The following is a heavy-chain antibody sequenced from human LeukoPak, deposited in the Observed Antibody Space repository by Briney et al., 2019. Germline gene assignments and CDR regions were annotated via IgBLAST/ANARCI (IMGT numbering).Heavy chain of an antibody. CDR2: INPSGGST. D-gene: IGHD6-6*01. J-gene: IGHJ4*02. CDR1: GYTFTSYY. V-gene: IGHV1-46*01. CDR3: ATAPGAARRPVDY. Sequence: ASVKVSCKASGYTFTSYYMHWVRQAPGQGLEWMGIINPSGGSTSYAQKFQGRVTMTRDMSTSTVYMELSGLRSEDTAVYYCATAPGAARRPVDYWGQGTLVTVSS.